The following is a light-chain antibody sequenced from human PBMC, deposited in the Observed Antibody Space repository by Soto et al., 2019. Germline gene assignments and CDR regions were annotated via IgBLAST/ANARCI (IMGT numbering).Light chain of an antibody. CDR3: QQYNKWPPT. CDR1: QSVSSN. Sequence: IVLPQTQATLSVSPGERATLSCRASQSVSSNLAWYQQKPGQAPRLLIYGASTRATGIPARFSGSGSGTEFTLTISSLQSEDFAVYYCQQYNKWPPTFGQGTRLEI. V-gene: IGKV3-15*01. J-gene: IGKJ5*01. CDR2: GAS.